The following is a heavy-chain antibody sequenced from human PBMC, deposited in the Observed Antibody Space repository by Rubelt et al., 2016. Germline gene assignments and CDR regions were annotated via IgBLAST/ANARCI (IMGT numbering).Heavy chain of an antibody. CDR2: NK. Sequence: NKNYADSVKGRFTISRDNFKNTLYLQMNSLRPDDTAVYYCARDPSRGVVSYGMDVWGQGTTVTVSS. J-gene: IGHJ6*02. V-gene: IGHV3-30*01. D-gene: IGHD3-3*01. CDR3: ARDPSRGVVSYGMDV.